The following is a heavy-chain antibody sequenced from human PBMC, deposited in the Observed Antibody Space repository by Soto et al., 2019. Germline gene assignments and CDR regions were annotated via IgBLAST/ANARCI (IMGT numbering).Heavy chain of an antibody. J-gene: IGHJ6*02. CDR2: VYHTGNA. Sequence: SETLSLTCTVSGGSITTAGYSWSWIRQPPGKALEGIGDVYHTGNAYPKPSLKSRVTISLDRSKNQFSLKMTSVTAADTALYYCASRPFYYYGLDVWGQGTTVTVSS. CDR3: ASRPFYYYGLDV. V-gene: IGHV4-30-2*01. CDR1: GGSITTAGYS.